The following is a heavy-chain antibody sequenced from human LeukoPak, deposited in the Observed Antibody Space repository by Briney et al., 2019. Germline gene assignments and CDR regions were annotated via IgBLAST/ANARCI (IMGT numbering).Heavy chain of an antibody. CDR2: ISGGGT. J-gene: IGHJ4*02. CDR3: ARRGPGSPQSGKYYFDY. D-gene: IGHD3-10*01. V-gene: IGHV3-23*01. CDR1: GFTFSYYA. Sequence: GGSLRLSCAASGFTFSYYAMSWVRQAPGKGLEWVSVISGGGTYYADSVKGRFTISRDNSKNTLYLQMNSLRAEDTAVYYCARRGPGSPQSGKYYFDYWGQGTLVTVSS.